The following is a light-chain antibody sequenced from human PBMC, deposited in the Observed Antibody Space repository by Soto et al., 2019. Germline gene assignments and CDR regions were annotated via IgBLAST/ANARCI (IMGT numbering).Light chain of an antibody. CDR2: ATS. V-gene: IGKV1-9*01. CDR3: QQFDSYPRT. Sequence: DIQLTQSPSFLSASVGDRVTITCRASQGISSYLAWYQQKPGKAPNILIYATSTLQSGVPSRFSGSGSGTEFILTISSLQPEDFATYYCQQFDSYPRTFGQGTKVEIK. J-gene: IGKJ1*01. CDR1: QGISSY.